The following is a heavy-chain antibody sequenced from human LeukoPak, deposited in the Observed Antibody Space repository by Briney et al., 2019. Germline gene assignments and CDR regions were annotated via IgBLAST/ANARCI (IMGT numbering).Heavy chain of an antibody. V-gene: IGHV4-59*01. Sequence: PSETLSLTCTVSGGSISSYYWSWTRQPPGKGLEWIGYIYYSGSTNYNPSLKSRVTISVDTSKNQFSLKLSSVTAADTAVYYCARRSTYGYYFDYWGQGTLVTVSS. CDR3: ARRSTYGYYFDY. D-gene: IGHD3-10*01. CDR1: GGSISSYY. CDR2: IYYSGST. J-gene: IGHJ4*02.